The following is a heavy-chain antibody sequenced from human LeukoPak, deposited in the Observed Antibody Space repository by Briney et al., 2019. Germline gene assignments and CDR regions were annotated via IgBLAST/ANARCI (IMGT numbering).Heavy chain of an antibody. CDR1: GDSITNNKW. Sequence: PSGTLSLTCAVTGDSITNNKWWSWVRQSPQKGLEWIGEFYHSGSINYNPSLKGRVTISIDKSKNQFSLNLNSVTAADTAVYYCARDMGTVAPAYWGQGTLVTVSS. D-gene: IGHD5-18*01. V-gene: IGHV4-4*02. CDR2: FYHSGSI. J-gene: IGHJ4*02. CDR3: ARDMGTVAPAY.